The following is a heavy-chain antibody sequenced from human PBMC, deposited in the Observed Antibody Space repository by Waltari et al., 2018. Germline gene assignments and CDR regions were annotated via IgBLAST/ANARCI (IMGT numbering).Heavy chain of an antibody. CDR2: IDTSGTSK. J-gene: IGHJ4*02. CDR3: ARWRWHQSELDS. CDR1: GFTLTSYS. D-gene: IGHD1-26*01. V-gene: IGHV3-21*01. Sequence: EVQLVESGGGLVQPGGSLRLACAASGFTLTSYSMNWVRQSPGKGLEWVSSIDTSGTSKYHADSVKGRFTVSRDNAKNSMYLEMDGLRAEEAAVYYCARWRWHQSELDSWGQGTLVTVSS.